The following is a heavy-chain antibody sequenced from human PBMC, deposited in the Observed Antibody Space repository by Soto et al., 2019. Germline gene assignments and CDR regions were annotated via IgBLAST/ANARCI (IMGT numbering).Heavy chain of an antibody. V-gene: IGHV3-48*01. D-gene: IGHD4-4*01. Sequence: GSLRLSCAASGFTFSSYSMNWVRQAPGKGLEWVSYISSSSSTIYYADSVKGRFTISRDNAKNSLYLQMNSLRAEDTAVYYCAREQYRSENPFDYWGQGTLVTVSS. CDR1: GFTFSSYS. CDR2: ISSSSSTI. CDR3: AREQYRSENPFDY. J-gene: IGHJ4*02.